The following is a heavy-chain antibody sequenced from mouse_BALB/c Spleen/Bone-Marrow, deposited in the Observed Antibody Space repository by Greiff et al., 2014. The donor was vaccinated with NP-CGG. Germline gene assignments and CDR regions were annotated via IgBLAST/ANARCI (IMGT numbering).Heavy chain of an antibody. CDR2: IHPENGNI. CDR3: AIYRIDEDPLDY. D-gene: IGHD2-14*01. Sequence: VQLQQPGSVLSSLGVPGKCPAKLLANTSTSHWWHWRKRRLGQGLGGIGDIHPENGNISYNQKFKGKATLTADTSASTAYVELSSLTTEDSAVYYCAIYRIDEDPLDYWGQGTLVTVSS. CDR1: ANTSTSHW. J-gene: IGHJ4*01. V-gene: IGHV1-5*01.